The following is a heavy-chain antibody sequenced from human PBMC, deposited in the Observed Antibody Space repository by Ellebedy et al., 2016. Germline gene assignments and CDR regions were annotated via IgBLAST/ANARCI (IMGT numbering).Heavy chain of an antibody. CDR2: IYWNDDK. CDR1: GFSVSTTGVG. V-gene: IGHV2-5*01. Sequence: SGPTLVXPTQTLTLTCSFFGFSVSTTGVGVGWIRQPPGKALEWLALIYWNDDKRYSPSLKSRLTITKDTSKNQVVLTMTNMDPVDTATYYCAHRQGHCSTTRCVVDAFDIWGQGTMVTVSS. CDR3: AHRQGHCSTTRCVVDAFDI. J-gene: IGHJ3*02. D-gene: IGHD2-2*01.